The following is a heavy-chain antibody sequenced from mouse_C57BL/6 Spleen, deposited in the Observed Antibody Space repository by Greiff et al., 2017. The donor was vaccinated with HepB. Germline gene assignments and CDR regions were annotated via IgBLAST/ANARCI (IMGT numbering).Heavy chain of an antibody. J-gene: IGHJ1*03. V-gene: IGHV5-4*03. Sequence: EVKLLESGGGLVKPGGSLKLSCAASGFTFSSYAMSWVRQTPEKRLEWVATISDGGSYTYYPENVKGRFTHSRDNAKNNLYLQMSHLKSEETAMYYCARALLLRRDFDVWGTGTTVTVSS. CDR1: GFTFSSYA. D-gene: IGHD2-12*01. CDR3: ARALLLRRDFDV. CDR2: ISDGGSYT.